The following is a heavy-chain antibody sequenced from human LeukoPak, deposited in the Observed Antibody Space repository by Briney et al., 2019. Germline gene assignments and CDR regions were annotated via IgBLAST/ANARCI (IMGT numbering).Heavy chain of an antibody. J-gene: IGHJ6*03. V-gene: IGHV3-30*02. CDR1: GFTFSSYW. CDR3: AKRGIVVVTAGYMDV. Sequence: GGSLRLSCAASGFTFSSYWMSWVRQAPGKGLEWVAFIRYDGSNKYYADSVKGRFTISRDNSKNTLYLQMNSLRAEDTAVYYCAKRGIVVVTAGYMDVWGKGTTVTISS. D-gene: IGHD2-21*02. CDR2: IRYDGSNK.